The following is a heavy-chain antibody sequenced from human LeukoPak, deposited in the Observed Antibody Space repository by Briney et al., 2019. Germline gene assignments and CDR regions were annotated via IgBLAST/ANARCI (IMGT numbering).Heavy chain of an antibody. CDR3: ARDPSSGVGATM. CDR1: GYTFTGYY. D-gene: IGHD1-26*01. J-gene: IGHJ4*02. Sequence: ASVKVSCKASGYTFTGYYMHWVRQAPGQGLEWMGRINPNSGGTNYAQKFQGRATMTRDTSISTAYMELSRLRSDDTAVYYCARDPSSGVGATMWGQGTLVTVSS. V-gene: IGHV1-2*06. CDR2: INPNSGGT.